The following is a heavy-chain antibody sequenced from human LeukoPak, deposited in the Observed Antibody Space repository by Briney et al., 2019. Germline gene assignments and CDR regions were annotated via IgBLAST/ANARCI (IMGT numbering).Heavy chain of an antibody. CDR1: GFTFSSYA. V-gene: IGHV3-23*01. CDR2: ISGSGGST. Sequence: GGSLRLSCAASGFTFSSYAMNWVRQAPGQGLEWVSAISGSGGSTSYADSVKGRFTISRDNSKNPLYLQMNSLRAEDAAVYYCAKFQRPFDVYNSQTGYWGQGTLVTVSS. J-gene: IGHJ4*02. CDR3: AKFQRPFDVYNSQTGY. D-gene: IGHD5-24*01.